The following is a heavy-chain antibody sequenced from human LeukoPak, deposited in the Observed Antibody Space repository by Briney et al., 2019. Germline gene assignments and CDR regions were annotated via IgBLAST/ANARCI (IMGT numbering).Heavy chain of an antibody. J-gene: IGHJ4*02. Sequence: GRSLRLSCAASAFTFSSYGMHWVRQAPGKGLEWVAVIWYDGSNEDYADSVKGRFTISRDNSKNTLYLQMNSLRAEDTAVYYCARTRSGDYTPDIYYFDYWGQGTLVTVSS. CDR3: ARTRSGDYTPDIYYFDY. V-gene: IGHV3-33*01. CDR1: AFTFSSYG. CDR2: IWYDGSNE. D-gene: IGHD4-17*01.